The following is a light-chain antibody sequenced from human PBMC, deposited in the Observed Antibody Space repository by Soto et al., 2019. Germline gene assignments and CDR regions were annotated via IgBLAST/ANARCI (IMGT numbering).Light chain of an antibody. J-gene: IGKJ1*01. Sequence: EIVLTQSPAILSMSPGERATLSCRASQSVSSYFAWYQQKPGQAPRLLIYDASNRATGVPARFSGSGSGTDFPLTISSLEPEDFAVYYCQQRRYWPVTFGQGTKVVIK. CDR3: QQRRYWPVT. CDR1: QSVSSY. V-gene: IGKV3-11*01. CDR2: DAS.